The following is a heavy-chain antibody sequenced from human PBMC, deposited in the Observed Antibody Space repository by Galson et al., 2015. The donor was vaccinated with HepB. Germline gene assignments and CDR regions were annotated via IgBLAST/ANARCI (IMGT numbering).Heavy chain of an antibody. V-gene: IGHV3-48*01. D-gene: IGHD3-10*01. CDR1: GFTFSSYS. CDR3: ARVSVGGYYGSGSYRSWFDP. CDR2: ISSSSSTI. Sequence: SLRLSCAASGFTFSSYSMNWVRQAPGKGLEWVSYISSSSSTIYYADSVKGRFTISRDNAKNSLYLQMNSLRAEDTAVYYCARVSVGGYYGSGSYRSWFDPWGQGTLVTVSS. J-gene: IGHJ5*02.